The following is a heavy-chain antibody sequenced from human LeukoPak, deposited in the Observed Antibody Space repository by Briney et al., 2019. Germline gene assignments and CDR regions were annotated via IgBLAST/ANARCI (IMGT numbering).Heavy chain of an antibody. CDR2: IIPIFGTA. CDR3: ARAPGITGTTDWFDP. CDR1: GGTFSSYA. Sequence: SVKVSCKASGGTFSSYAISWVRQAPGQGLEWMGGIIPIFGTANYAQKFQGRVTITADESTSTAYMELSSLRSEDTAVYYCARAPGITGTTDWFDPWGQGTLVTVSS. J-gene: IGHJ5*02. D-gene: IGHD1-7*01. V-gene: IGHV1-69*13.